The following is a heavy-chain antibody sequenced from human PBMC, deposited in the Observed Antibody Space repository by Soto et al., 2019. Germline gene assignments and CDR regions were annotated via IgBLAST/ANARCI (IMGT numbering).Heavy chain of an antibody. V-gene: IGHV1-24*01. CDR3: ATYPDVTEVVPPAAKNYYMDV. Sequence: ASVKVSCKVSGYTLTELSMHWVRQAPGKGLEWMGGFDPEDGETIYAQKKQGRVTMTENTSTDTAYMELSSVRSEYTAVYYCATYPDVTEVVPPAAKNYYMDVWGKGTTVTVSS. CDR1: GYTLTELS. CDR2: FDPEDGET. D-gene: IGHD2-2*01. J-gene: IGHJ6*03.